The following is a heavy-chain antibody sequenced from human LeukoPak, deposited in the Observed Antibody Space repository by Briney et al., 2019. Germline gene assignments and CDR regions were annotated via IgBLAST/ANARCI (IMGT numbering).Heavy chain of an antibody. D-gene: IGHD2-2*02. CDR2: INHSGST. CDR1: GGSFSGCY. V-gene: IGHV4-34*01. CDR3: AILHIQLLYGYWFDP. Sequence: SETLSLTCAVYGGSFSGCYWSWIRQPPGKGLEWIGEINHSGSTNYNPSLKSRVTISVDTSKNQFSLKLSSVTAADTAVYYCAILHIQLLYGYWFDPWGQGTLVTVSS. J-gene: IGHJ5*02.